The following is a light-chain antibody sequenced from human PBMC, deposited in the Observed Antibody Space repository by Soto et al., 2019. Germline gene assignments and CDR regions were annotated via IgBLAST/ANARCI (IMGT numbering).Light chain of an antibody. J-gene: IGKJ4*01. CDR3: QQYDNLPLT. V-gene: IGKV1-33*01. CDR1: QDISNY. Sequence: DIQMTQSPSSLSASVGDRVTITCQAGQDISNYLNWYQQKPGKAPKLLIYDASNLETGVPSRFSGSGSGTDFTFTISSLQPEDIATYYCQQYDNLPLTFGGRTKVEIK. CDR2: DAS.